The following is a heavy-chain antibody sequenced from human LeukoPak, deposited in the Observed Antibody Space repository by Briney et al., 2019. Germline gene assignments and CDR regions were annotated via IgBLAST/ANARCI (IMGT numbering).Heavy chain of an antibody. Sequence: GGSLRLSCAASGFTFDDYAMHWVRQAPGKGLEWVSGISWNSGSIGYADSVKGRFTISRDNAKNPLYLQMNSLRAEDTALYYCAKDTEWGQGTLVTVSS. J-gene: IGHJ4*02. CDR1: GFTFDDYA. CDR2: ISWNSGSI. CDR3: AKDTE. V-gene: IGHV3-9*01.